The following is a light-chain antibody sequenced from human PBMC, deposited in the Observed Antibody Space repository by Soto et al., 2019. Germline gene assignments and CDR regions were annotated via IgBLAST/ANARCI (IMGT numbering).Light chain of an antibody. CDR3: GSLTTTRIWV. Sequence: QSALTQPASVSGSPGQSITMSCTGSTSDFGDDKYVSWYQQQPGKGPNLLIYEVSNRPSGVSHRFSGSKSGNTASLTISGLQVDDAAYYFCGSLTTTRIWVFGGGTKLTVL. CDR2: EVS. V-gene: IGLV2-14*01. CDR1: TSDFGDDKY. J-gene: IGLJ3*02.